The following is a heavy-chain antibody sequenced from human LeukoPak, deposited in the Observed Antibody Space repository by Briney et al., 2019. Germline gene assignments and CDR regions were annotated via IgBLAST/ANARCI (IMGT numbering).Heavy chain of an antibody. CDR3: ARSPSLPWFGEFDC. D-gene: IGHD3-10*01. J-gene: IGHJ4*02. CDR1: GFTFSTYA. V-gene: IGHV3-23*01. Sequence: GGSLRLSCVGSGFTFSTYAMNWVRQAPGRGPECVSSIGGTSGATYYADSVKGRFTISRDNSKYTLYLQMNSLRAEDTAMYYCARSPSLPWFGEFDCWGQGTVVTVSS. CDR2: IGGTSGAT.